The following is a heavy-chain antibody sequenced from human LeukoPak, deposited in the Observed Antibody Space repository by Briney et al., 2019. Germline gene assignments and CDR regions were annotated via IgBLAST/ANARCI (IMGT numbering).Heavy chain of an antibody. D-gene: IGHD5-12*01. J-gene: IGHJ3*01. V-gene: IGHV5-51*01. CDR1: GYSIATYW. Sequence: GESLKISCNGSGYSIATYWIGWVRQMPGKGLEWMGFNYPGDSDTTYSPSFQGQVTMSADKSISTAYLQWSSLRASDTAMYYCARRVSSSGFDAFDVWGQGTMVTVSS. CDR3: ARRVSSSGFDAFDV. CDR2: NYPGDSDT.